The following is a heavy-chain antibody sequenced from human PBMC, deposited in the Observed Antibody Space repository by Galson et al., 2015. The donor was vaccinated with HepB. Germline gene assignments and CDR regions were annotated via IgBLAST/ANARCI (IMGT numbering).Heavy chain of an antibody. CDR2: IYPGDSDT. J-gene: IGHJ6*03. CDR1: GYSFTSYW. CDR3: ARHQGRIAAAGSRIYYADSVKGRFTISRDNAKDSLYLQMKSLRDEDTAVYYCSTSCLCGGFYMDV. D-gene: IGHD6-13*01. Sequence: QSGAEVKKPGESLKISCKGSGYSFTSYWIGWVRQMPGKGLEWMGIIYPGDSDTRYSPSFQGQVTISADKSISTAYLQWSSLKASDTAMYYCARHQGRIAAAGSRIYYADSVKGRFTISRDNAKDSLYLQMKSLRDEDTAVYYCSTSCLCGGFYMDVWCKGTTVIVPS. V-gene: IGHV5-51*01.